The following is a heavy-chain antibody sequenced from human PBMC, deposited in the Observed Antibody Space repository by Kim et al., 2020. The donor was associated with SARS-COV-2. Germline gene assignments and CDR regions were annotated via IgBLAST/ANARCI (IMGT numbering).Heavy chain of an antibody. J-gene: IGHJ4*02. D-gene: IGHD3-9*01. V-gene: IGHV3-23*01. Sequence: APGKGPFTTSRDNSKNTLYWQMNSLRAEDTAVYYCAKDSRYPSPGVFYDYWGQGTLVTVSS. CDR3: AKDSRYPSPGVFYDY.